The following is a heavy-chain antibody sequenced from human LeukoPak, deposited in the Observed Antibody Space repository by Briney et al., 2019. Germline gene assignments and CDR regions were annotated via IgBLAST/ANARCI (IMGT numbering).Heavy chain of an antibody. V-gene: IGHV3-48*01. J-gene: IGHJ6*04. Sequence: PGGSLRLSCAASGFTFSTYSMNWVRQAPGKGLEWVSYISTYSRTIYYADSVKGRFTISRDNAKNSLCLQINSVRAEDTAVYYCAELGITMIGGVWGKGTTVTISS. CDR3: AELGITMIGGV. CDR1: GFTFSTYS. CDR2: ISTYSRTI. D-gene: IGHD3-10*02.